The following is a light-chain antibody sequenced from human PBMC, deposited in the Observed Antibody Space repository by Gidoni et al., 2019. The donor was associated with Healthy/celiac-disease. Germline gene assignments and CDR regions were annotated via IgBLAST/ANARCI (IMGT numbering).Light chain of an antibody. V-gene: IGKV3-11*01. CDR2: DAS. J-gene: IGKJ4*01. CDR1: QSVSSY. Sequence: VFTQSQATLSLSPGDRAKLSCRASQSVSSYLSWYQQKPGPAPRLLIYDASNRATGIPARFSGSGSGTDFTLTISSLEPEDFAVYYCQQRSNWPLTFGGGTKVEIK. CDR3: QQRSNWPLT.